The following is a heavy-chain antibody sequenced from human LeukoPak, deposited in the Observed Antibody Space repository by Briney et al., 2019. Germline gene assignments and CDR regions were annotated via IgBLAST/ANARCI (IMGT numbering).Heavy chain of an antibody. CDR2: ISYDGSNK. CDR1: GFTFSSYA. J-gene: IGHJ4*02. V-gene: IGHV3-30*04. Sequence: GGSLRLSCAASGFTFSSYAMHWVRQAPGKRLEWVAVISYDGSNKYYADSVKGRFTISRDNSKNTLYLQMNSLRAEDTAVYYCARGGRGSDFWSGYYTRRLYYFDYWGQGTLVTVSS. CDR3: ARGGRGSDFWSGYYTRRLYYFDY. D-gene: IGHD3-3*01.